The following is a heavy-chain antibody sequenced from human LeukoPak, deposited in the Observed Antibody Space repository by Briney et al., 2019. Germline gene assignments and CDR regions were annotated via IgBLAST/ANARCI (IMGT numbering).Heavy chain of an antibody. CDR3: AELGITMIGGV. D-gene: IGHD3-10*02. Sequence: GGSLRLSCAASGFIFSSHGMNWVRQTPGKGLEWVSYISSSGSTIYYADSVKGRFTISRDNAKNSLYLQMNSLRAEDTAVYYCAELGITMIGGVWGKGTTVTISS. V-gene: IGHV3-48*04. J-gene: IGHJ6*04. CDR2: ISSSGSTI. CDR1: GFIFSSHG.